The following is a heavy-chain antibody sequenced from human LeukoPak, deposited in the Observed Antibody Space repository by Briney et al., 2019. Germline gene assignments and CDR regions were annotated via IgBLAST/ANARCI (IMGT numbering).Heavy chain of an antibody. Sequence: GRSLRLSCAASGFTFSSYGMHWVRQAPGKGLEWVGFIRSKAYGGTTEYAASVKGRFTISRDDSKSIAYLQMNSLKTEDTAVYYCTRDLGYSSSSFGMDVWGQGTTVTVSS. V-gene: IGHV3-49*04. CDR3: TRDLGYSSSSFGMDV. CDR1: GFTFSSYG. J-gene: IGHJ6*02. CDR2: IRSKAYGGTT. D-gene: IGHD6-6*01.